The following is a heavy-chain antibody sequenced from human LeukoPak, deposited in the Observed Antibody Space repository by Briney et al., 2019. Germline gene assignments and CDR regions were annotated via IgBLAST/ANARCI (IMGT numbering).Heavy chain of an antibody. V-gene: IGHV3-21*01. Sequence: GGSLRLSCAASGFTFSSYWMSWVRQAPGKGLEWVSSISSSSSYIYYADSVKGRFTISRDNAKNSVYLQMNSLRAEDTAVYYCARLQSSREVVVTSIDYWGQGTLVTVSS. CDR3: ARLQSSREVVVTSIDY. CDR2: ISSSSSYI. CDR1: GFTFSSYW. J-gene: IGHJ4*02. D-gene: IGHD2-21*02.